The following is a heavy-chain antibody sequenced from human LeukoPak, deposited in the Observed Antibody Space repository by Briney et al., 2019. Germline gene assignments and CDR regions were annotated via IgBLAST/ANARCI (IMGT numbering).Heavy chain of an antibody. CDR2: INHSGST. V-gene: IGHV4-38-2*02. J-gene: IGHJ4*02. Sequence: PSETLSLTCIVSGYSISSGYFWGWIRQPPGKGLEWIGEINHSGSTKSNPSLKSRVTISVDTSKNQFSLRLSSVSAGDTAVYYCARDVPRYYDSSGYWGYFDYWGQGTLVTVSS. D-gene: IGHD3-22*01. CDR3: ARDVPRYYDSSGYWGYFDY. CDR1: GYSISSGYF.